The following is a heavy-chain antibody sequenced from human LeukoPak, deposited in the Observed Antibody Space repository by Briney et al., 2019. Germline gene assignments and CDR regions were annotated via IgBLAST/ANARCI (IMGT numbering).Heavy chain of an antibody. CDR3: ARDLYATVTTGGY. J-gene: IGHJ4*02. Sequence: SETLSLTCAVYGGSFSGYYWSWIRQPPGKGLEWIGEINHSGSTNYNPSLKSRVTISVDTSKNQFSLKLSSLTAADTAVYYCARDLYATVTTGGYWGQGTLVTVSS. CDR1: GGSFSGYY. CDR2: INHSGST. V-gene: IGHV4-34*01. D-gene: IGHD4-11*01.